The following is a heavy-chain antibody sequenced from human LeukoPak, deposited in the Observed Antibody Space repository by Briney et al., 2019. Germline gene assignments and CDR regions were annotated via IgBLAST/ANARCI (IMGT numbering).Heavy chain of an antibody. D-gene: IGHD2-15*01. CDR3: ARDEDIVVVVAEPGGMDV. J-gene: IGHJ6*02. CDR1: GYTFTSYY. CDR2: INPSGGST. Sequence: ASVKVSCKASGYTFTSYYMHWVRQAPGQGLEWMGIINPSGGSTSYAQKFQGRVTTTRDTSTSTVYMELSSLRSEDTAVYYCARDEDIVVVVAEPGGMDVWGQGTTVTVSS. V-gene: IGHV1-46*01.